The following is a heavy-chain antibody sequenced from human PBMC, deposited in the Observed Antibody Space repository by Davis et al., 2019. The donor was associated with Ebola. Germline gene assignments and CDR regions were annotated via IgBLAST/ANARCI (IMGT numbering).Heavy chain of an antibody. V-gene: IGHV5-51*01. CDR1: GYSFTSYW. CDR2: IHPGDSDT. J-gene: IGHJ5*02. CDR3: ARRGSTMFNWFDP. D-gene: IGHD3-10*02. Sequence: GESLKISCKGSGYSFTSYWIGWVRQMPGKGLEWMGIIHPGDSDTRYSPSFQGQVTISVDKSISTAYLQWSSLKASDTAMYYCARRGSTMFNWFDPWGQGTLVTVSS.